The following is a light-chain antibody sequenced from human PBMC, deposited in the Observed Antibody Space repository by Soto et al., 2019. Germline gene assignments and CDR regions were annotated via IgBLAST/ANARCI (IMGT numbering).Light chain of an antibody. CDR3: ASSTNGTTLV. CDR2: EVN. J-gene: IGLJ1*01. V-gene: IGLV2-14*01. CDR1: RSDIGDSNF. Sequence: QSALTQPASVSGSPGQSVTISCSGPRSDIGDSNFISWYQHSPGKAPRLLIYEVNNRPSGVSKRFSGSKAGNTASLTISGLLDDDEADYFCASSTNGTTLVFGSGTKGTVL.